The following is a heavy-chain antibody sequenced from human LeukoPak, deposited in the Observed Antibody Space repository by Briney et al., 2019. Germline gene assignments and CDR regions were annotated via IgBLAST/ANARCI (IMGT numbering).Heavy chain of an antibody. V-gene: IGHV6-1*01. CDR2: TYYRSKWYD. CDR1: GDSVSSNSAA. CDR3: ARTRYCSGGSCYYGMDV. J-gene: IGHJ6*02. D-gene: IGHD2-15*01. Sequence: SQTLSLTCAISGDSVSSNSAAWIWLRQSPSRGLEWLGRTYYRSKWYDDYAVSVKSRITTNPDTSKNQFSLQLNSVTPEDTAVYYCARTRYCSGGSCYYGMDVWGQGTTVTVSS.